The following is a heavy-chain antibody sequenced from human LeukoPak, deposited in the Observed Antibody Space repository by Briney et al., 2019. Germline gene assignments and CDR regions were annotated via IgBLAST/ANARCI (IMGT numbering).Heavy chain of an antibody. V-gene: IGHV3-20*04. Sequence: GGSLRLSCAASGFIFRNYDMSWVRQAPGKGLEWVSAINWNGGSTGYADSVKGRFTISKDNAKSSLYLQMNSLRAEDTALYYCARDYYYDSSGEQFDYWGQGTLVTVSS. D-gene: IGHD3-22*01. J-gene: IGHJ4*02. CDR2: INWNGGST. CDR1: GFIFRNYD. CDR3: ARDYYYDSSGEQFDY.